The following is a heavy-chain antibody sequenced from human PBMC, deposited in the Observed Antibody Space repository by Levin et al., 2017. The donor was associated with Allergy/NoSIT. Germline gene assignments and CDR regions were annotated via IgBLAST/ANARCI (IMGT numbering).Heavy chain of an antibody. V-gene: IGHV4-59*01. Sequence: SQTLSLTCTVSGGSISSYYWSWIRQPPGKGLEWIGYIYYSGSTNYNPSLKSRVTISVDTSKNQFSLKLSSVTAADTAVYYCARGYSGYFGYYYYMDVWGKGTTVTVSS. CDR1: GGSISSYY. CDR3: ARGYSGYFGYYYYMDV. D-gene: IGHD5-12*01. CDR2: IYYSGST. J-gene: IGHJ6*03.